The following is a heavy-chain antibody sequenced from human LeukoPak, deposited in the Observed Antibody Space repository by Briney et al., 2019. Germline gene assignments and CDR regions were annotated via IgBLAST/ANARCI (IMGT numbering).Heavy chain of an antibody. CDR2: ITPMYSRT. V-gene: IGHV1-69*01. CDR1: GGTFSSYA. J-gene: IGHJ6*03. Sequence: GSSVKVSCKASGGTFSSYAISWVRQAPGQGLEWMGGITPMYSRTHYAQKFQGRVTITADESSGTAYMELSSLRSEDTALYYCARVSDRHYYYYMDIWGKGTAVTVSS. CDR3: ARVSDRHYYYYMDI.